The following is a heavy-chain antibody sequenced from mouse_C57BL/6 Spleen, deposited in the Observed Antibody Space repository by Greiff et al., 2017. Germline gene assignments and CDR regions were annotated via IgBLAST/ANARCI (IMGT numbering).Heavy chain of an antibody. CDR2: INPSNGGT. J-gene: IGHJ3*01. CDR3: ARREYYYGDLAY. Sequence: QVQLQQPGTELVKPGASVKLSCKASGYTFTSYWMPWVKQRPGQGLEWIGNINPSNGGTNYTEKFKSKATLAVDKSSSTAYMQRSSLTSEDSAVYYSARREYYYGDLAYWGQGTLVTVSA. D-gene: IGHD1-1*01. CDR1: GYTFTSYW. V-gene: IGHV1-53*01.